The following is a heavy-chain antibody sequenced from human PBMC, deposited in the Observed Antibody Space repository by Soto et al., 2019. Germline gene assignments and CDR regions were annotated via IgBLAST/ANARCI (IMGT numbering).Heavy chain of an antibody. CDR3: ARSRIAAQRAQNYFDY. J-gene: IGHJ4*02. CDR2: IIPILDTA. D-gene: IGHD6-13*01. Sequence: ASVKVSCKASGGTFSSYAISWVRQAPGQGIEWMGRIIPILDTANYAQKIQGRDTINADESTSTAYMELSSLRSEDTAVYYCARSRIAAQRAQNYFDYWGQGTLVTVSS. V-gene: IGHV1-69*13. CDR1: GGTFSSYA.